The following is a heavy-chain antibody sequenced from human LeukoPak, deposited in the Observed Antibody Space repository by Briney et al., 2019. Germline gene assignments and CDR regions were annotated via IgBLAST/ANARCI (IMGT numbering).Heavy chain of an antibody. Sequence: GGSLRLSCAASGFTVSSNYMTWVRQAPGKGLEWVSVIYSGGSTYYTDSVKGRFTISRDDSKNTVYLQLNSLGGEDTAIYYCARSRYLDWGGAFDMWGQGTMVTVSS. J-gene: IGHJ3*02. D-gene: IGHD3-9*01. CDR2: IYSGGST. CDR1: GFTVSSNY. V-gene: IGHV3-66*01. CDR3: ARSRYLDWGGAFDM.